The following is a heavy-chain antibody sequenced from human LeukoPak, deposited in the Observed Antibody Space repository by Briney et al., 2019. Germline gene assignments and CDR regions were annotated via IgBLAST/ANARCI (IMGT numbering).Heavy chain of an antibody. J-gene: IGHJ4*02. CDR1: GFTLSNYW. CDR3: ARGVRIAVAGNIDY. V-gene: IGHV3-69-1*02. CDR2: ISSGGDTI. Sequence: GGSLRLSCAASGFTLSNYWMHWVRQAPGKGLEWVSSISSGGDTIYYADSVKGRFTISRDNAKNSLFLQMNSLRAEDTAVYYCARGVRIAVAGNIDYWGQGTLVTVSS. D-gene: IGHD6-19*01.